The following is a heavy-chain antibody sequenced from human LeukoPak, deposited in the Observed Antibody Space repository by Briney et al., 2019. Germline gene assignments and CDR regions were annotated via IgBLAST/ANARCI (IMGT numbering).Heavy chain of an antibody. CDR2: INHSGST. CDR1: GGSFSGYY. CDR3: AKWLLLYSSSCYGVRGDY. Sequence: PSETLSLTCAVYGGSFSGYYWSWIRQPPGKGLEWIGEINHSGSTNYNPSLKSRVTISVDTSKNQFSLKLSSVTAADTAVYYCAKWLLLYSSSCYGVRGDYWGQGTLVTDSS. D-gene: IGHD6-13*01. V-gene: IGHV4-34*01. J-gene: IGHJ4*02.